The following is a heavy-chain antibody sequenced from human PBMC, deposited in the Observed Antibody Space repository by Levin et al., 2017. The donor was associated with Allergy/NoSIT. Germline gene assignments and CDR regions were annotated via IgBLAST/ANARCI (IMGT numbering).Heavy chain of an antibody. Sequence: SETLSLTCAVYGGSFSGYYWSWIRQPPGKGLEWIGEINHSGSTNYNPSLKSRVTISVDTSKNQFSLKLSSVTAADTAVYYCASSAPRNIAAAPRRFFDYWGQGTLVTVSS. D-gene: IGHD6-13*01. CDR3: ASSAPRNIAAAPRRFFDY. CDR1: GGSFSGYY. CDR2: INHSGST. J-gene: IGHJ4*02. V-gene: IGHV4-34*01.